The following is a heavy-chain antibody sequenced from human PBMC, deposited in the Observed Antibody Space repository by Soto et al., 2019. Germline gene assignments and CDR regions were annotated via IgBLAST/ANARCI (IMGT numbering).Heavy chain of an antibody. CDR1: GYTFTGYY. D-gene: IGHD1-26*01. J-gene: IGHJ6*02. V-gene: IGHV1-2*02. Sequence: QVQLVQSGTEVKRPGDSVKVSCKASGYTFTGYYVHWVRQAPGQGLEWMGWINPNSGDTYLAQRFQGRVTMNRDTSIGTAYIELRGLTSDDTAEYYCAKGGAIVAAVTRVYLYNAMDVWGQGTTVTVSS. CDR3: AKGGAIVAAVTRVYLYNAMDV. CDR2: INPNSGDT.